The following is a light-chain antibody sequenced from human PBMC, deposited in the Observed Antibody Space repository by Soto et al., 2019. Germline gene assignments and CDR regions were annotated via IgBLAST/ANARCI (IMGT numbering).Light chain of an antibody. V-gene: IGKV1-9*01. J-gene: IGKJ5*01. CDR1: QGISGY. Sequence: DIQLTQSPSFLSASVGDRVTITCRASQGISGYLAWYQRKPGKVPKLLIYSTSTLQSGVPSRFSGSASGTEFTLSISGLQPEDFATYYCQQLNTYLITFGQGTRLEIK. CDR2: STS. CDR3: QQLNTYLIT.